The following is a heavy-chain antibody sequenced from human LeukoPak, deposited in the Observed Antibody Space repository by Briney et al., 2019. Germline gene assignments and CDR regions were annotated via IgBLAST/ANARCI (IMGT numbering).Heavy chain of an antibody. J-gene: IGHJ4*02. CDR3: ARANYVWGSYVY. D-gene: IGHD3-16*01. CDR1: GGSISDYY. Sequence: SETLSLTCTVSGGSISDYYWSWLRQPAGKGLEWIGHIYTGGNTNYNPSLESRVTMSVDTSKNQFSLKLRPVTAADTAVYYCARANYVWGSYVYWGQGTLVTVSS. CDR2: IYTGGNT. V-gene: IGHV4-4*07.